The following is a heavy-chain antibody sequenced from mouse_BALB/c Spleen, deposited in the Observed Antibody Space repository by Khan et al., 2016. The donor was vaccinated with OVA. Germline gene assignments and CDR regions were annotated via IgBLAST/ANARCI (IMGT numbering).Heavy chain of an antibody. CDR1: GFTFIDYG. Sequence: EVELVESGGGLVQPGGSRTLSCAASGFTFIDYGMAWVRQTPGKGPEWIAFISSVAYSIYYADTVTGRFTISRENAKNTLYLEMSSLRSDDTAMYYCVRGGFAYWGQGTLVTVSA. V-gene: IGHV5-15*02. CDR3: VRGGFAY. J-gene: IGHJ3*01. CDR2: ISSVAYSI.